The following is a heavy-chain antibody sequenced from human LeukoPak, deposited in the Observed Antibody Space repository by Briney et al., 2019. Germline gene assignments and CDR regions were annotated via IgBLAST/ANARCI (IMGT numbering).Heavy chain of an antibody. V-gene: IGHV1-8*03. J-gene: IGHJ6*03. CDR3: ARGPNYDFWSGYLYYYYYMDV. Sequence: ASVKVSCKASGYTFTSYDINWVRQATGQGLEWMGWMNPNSGNTGYAQKFQGRVTITRNTSISTAYMELSSLRSEDTAVYYCARGPNYDFWSGYLYYYYYMDVWGKGTTVTASS. D-gene: IGHD3-3*01. CDR1: GYTFTSYD. CDR2: MNPNSGNT.